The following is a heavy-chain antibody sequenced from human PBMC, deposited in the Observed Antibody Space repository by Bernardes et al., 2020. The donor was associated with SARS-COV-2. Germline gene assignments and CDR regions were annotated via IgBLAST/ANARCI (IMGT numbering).Heavy chain of an antibody. CDR2: IFHSGSG. CDR3: ARGPSPIIAAAGVVGYYYGMDV. Sequence: SETLSLTCTVSGGPIRNYYWSWIRQPPGKGLEWLGFIFHSGSGNYNPSLESRVTISVDTSKSQFSLNLTSVTAADTAVYYCARGPSPIIAAAGVVGYYYGMDVWGQGTTVTVSS. J-gene: IGHJ6*02. D-gene: IGHD6-13*01. CDR1: GGPIRNYY. V-gene: IGHV4-59*01.